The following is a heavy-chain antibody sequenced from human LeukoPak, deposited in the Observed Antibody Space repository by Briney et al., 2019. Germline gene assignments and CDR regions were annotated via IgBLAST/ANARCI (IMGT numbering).Heavy chain of an antibody. CDR2: IYYSGST. D-gene: IGHD6-13*01. J-gene: IGHJ5*02. CDR3: ASSSSWYNWFDP. CDR1: GGSISSGVYY. Sequence: PSETLSLTCTVSGGSISSGVYYWSWIRQHPGKGLEWIGYIYYSGSTYYNPSLKSRVTISVDTSKNQFSLKLSSVTAADTAVYYCASSSSWYNWFDPWGQGTLVTVSS. V-gene: IGHV4-31*03.